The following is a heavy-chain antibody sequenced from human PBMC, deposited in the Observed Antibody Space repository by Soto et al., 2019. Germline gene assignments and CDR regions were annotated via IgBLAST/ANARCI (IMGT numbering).Heavy chain of an antibody. CDR2: VFPGDSDT. CDR1: GYNFTNYW. J-gene: IGHJ6*02. V-gene: IGHV5-51*01. D-gene: IGHD1-26*01. Sequence: GESLKICFKVTGYNFTNYWVALVRQSPGKGLEWTGIVFPGDSDTRYNPSLQGQVTFSADQSTGIAFLHWTSLKASDSAMYYCVRLNGRSAYGLDVWGQGTTVTVSS. CDR3: VRLNGRSAYGLDV.